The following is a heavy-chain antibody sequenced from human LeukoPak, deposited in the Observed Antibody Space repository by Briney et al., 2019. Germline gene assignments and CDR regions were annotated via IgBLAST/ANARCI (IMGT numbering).Heavy chain of an antibody. CDR1: GFTVSNNY. CDR2: IYAGGST. V-gene: IGHV3-66*02. J-gene: IGHJ4*02. Sequence: GGSLRLSCAASGFTVSNNYMSWVRQAPGKGLEWVSLIYAGGSTYYADSVKGRFTVSRDNSKNTLYLQMNSLRAEDTAVYYCVRGAYSSSWLNFDYWGQGTLVTVSS. D-gene: IGHD6-13*01. CDR3: VRGAYSSSWLNFDY.